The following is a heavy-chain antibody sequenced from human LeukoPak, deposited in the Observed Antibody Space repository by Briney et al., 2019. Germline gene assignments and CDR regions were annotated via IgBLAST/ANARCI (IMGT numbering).Heavy chain of an antibody. CDR1: GGIVFNYIAA. CDR2: TYYRSKWYN. J-gene: IGHJ3*02. V-gene: IGHV6-1*01. D-gene: IGHD4-23*01. Sequence: QTLSLTFAISGGIVFNYIAAWSWLTHSPSGGLEGLGRTYYRSKWYNDYAVSVKSRITINPDTSKNQFSLQLTSVTPEDTAVYYCARSGGHDAFDIWGQGTMVTVSS. CDR3: ARSGGHDAFDI.